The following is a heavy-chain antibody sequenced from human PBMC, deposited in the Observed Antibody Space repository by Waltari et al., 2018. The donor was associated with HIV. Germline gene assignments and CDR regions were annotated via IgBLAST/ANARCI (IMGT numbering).Heavy chain of an antibody. CDR2: IYYSGNT. CDR1: GGPIRNTHYY. CDR3: ARISTWFNLEGGDV. J-gene: IGHJ6*02. Sequence: QLQLQESGAGLVKTSETLSLTCTVSGGPIRNTHYYWGWIRQPPGKGLQLIASIYYSGNTYYNPSLQSRVTISVDTSKNQFSLKMTSVTAADTALYYCARISTWFNLEGGDVWGQGTTVTVSS. V-gene: IGHV4-39*01. D-gene: IGHD3-3*01.